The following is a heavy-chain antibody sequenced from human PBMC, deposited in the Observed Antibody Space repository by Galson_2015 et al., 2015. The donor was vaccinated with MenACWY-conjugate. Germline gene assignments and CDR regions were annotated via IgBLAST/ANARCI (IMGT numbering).Heavy chain of an antibody. Sequence: SLRLSCAASGFTFSTYWMHWVRHAPGKGLVWVSRINSDGRSTSCADSVKGRFTISRDNAKNTLYLQMNSLIAEDTAVYYCARIGENYRATSHFNNWRQGTLVTVSS. CDR2: INSDGRST. V-gene: IGHV3-74*01. CDR3: ARIGENYRATSHFNN. J-gene: IGHJ4*02. D-gene: IGHD1-26*01. CDR1: GFTFSTYW.